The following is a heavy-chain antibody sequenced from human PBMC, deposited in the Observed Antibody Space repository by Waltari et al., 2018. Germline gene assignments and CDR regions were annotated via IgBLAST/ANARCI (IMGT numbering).Heavy chain of an antibody. Sequence: QVQLQESGPGLVKPSQTLSLTCTVSGGSISSGSYYWSWIRQPAGKGLEWIGRFYTSGRTNYNPSLKSRVTISVDTSKNQFSLKLSSVTATDTAVYYCASLRYYDILSGYFGYYLDLWGRGTLVTVSS. CDR2: FYTSGRT. CDR3: ASLRYYDILSGYFGYYLDL. V-gene: IGHV4-61*02. D-gene: IGHD3-9*01. CDR1: GGSISSGSYY. J-gene: IGHJ2*01.